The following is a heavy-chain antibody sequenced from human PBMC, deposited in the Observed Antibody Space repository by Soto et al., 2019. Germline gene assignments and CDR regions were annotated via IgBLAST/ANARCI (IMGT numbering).Heavy chain of an antibody. J-gene: IGHJ3*02. CDR3: AKHIAVVTVIRGAFAI. V-gene: IGHV3-23*01. CDR1: GFTFSSYA. CDR2: ISGSGGSS. Sequence: EVQLLESGGGLVQPGGSLRLSCAASGFTFSSYAMSWVRQAPGKGLEWVSAISGSGGSSYYADSVKGRFTIARDNSKNRLYLQMTSLRAEDTAVYYCAKHIAVVTVIRGAFAIWGQGTMVTVSS. D-gene: IGHD2-21*02.